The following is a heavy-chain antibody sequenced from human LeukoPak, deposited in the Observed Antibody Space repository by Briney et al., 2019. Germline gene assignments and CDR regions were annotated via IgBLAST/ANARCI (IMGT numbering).Heavy chain of an antibody. J-gene: IGHJ3*02. Sequence: SEALSLTCTVSGGSISSYYWSWIRQPAGKGLEWIGRIYTSGSTNYNPSLKSRVTMSVDTSKNQFSLKLSSVTAADTAVYYCARDAVLGYCSSTSCHKGDAFDIWGQGTMVTVSS. D-gene: IGHD2-2*02. CDR1: GGSISSYY. CDR2: IYTSGST. V-gene: IGHV4-4*07. CDR3: ARDAVLGYCSSTSCHKGDAFDI.